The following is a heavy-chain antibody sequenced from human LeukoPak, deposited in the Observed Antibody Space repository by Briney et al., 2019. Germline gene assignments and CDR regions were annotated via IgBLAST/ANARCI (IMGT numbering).Heavy chain of an antibody. CDR3: ARDYSGWGRDFDY. J-gene: IGHJ4*02. CDR1: GFTFSSYS. V-gene: IGHV3-21*01. D-gene: IGHD6-19*01. CDR2: ISSSSSYI. Sequence: GGSLRPSCAASGFTFSSYSMNWVRQAPGKGLEWVSSISSSSSYIYYADSVKGRFTISRDNAKNSLYLQMNSLRAEDTAVYYCARDYSGWGRDFDYWGQGTLVTVSS.